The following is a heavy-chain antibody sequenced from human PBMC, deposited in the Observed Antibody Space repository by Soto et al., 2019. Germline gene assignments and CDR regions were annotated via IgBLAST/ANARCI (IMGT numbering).Heavy chain of an antibody. CDR2: INHSGST. CDR1: GGSVSGYY. CDR3: ARGLKSIAAAGTDAFDI. J-gene: IGHJ3*02. V-gene: IGHV4-34*01. D-gene: IGHD6-13*01. Sequence: PXGSLSLTCAVCGGSVSGYYWSWIGQPPGKGLEWIGEINHSGSTNYNPSLKSRVTISVDTSKNQFSLKLSFVTAADTAVYYCARGLKSIAAAGTDAFDICGQGTMVTVSS.